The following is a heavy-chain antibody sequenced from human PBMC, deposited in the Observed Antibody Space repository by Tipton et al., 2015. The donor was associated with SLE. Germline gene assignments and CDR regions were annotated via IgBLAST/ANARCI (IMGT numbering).Heavy chain of an antibody. V-gene: IGHV3-48*03. D-gene: IGHD6-6*01. Sequence: SLRLSCAASGFTFSSYEMNWVRQAPGKGLEWVSYISSSGSTIYYADSVKGRFTISRDNAKNSLYLQMNSLRAEDTAVYYCARGPEEQLVRGAFDIWGQGTIVTVSS. J-gene: IGHJ3*02. CDR3: ARGPEEQLVRGAFDI. CDR2: ISSSGSTI. CDR1: GFTFSSYE.